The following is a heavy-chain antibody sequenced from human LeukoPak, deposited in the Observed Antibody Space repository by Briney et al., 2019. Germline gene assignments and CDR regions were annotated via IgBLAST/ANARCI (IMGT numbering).Heavy chain of an antibody. CDR3: ARVGLQLNFDY. CDR2: ISYDGSNK. V-gene: IGHV3-30-3*01. Sequence: GGSLRLSCAASGFTFSSYAMHWVRQAPGKGLEWVAVISYDGSNKYYADSVKGRFTISRDNSKNTLYLQMNSLRAEDTAVYYCARVGLQLNFDYWGQGTLVTVSS. J-gene: IGHJ4*02. CDR1: GFTFSSYA. D-gene: IGHD5-18*01.